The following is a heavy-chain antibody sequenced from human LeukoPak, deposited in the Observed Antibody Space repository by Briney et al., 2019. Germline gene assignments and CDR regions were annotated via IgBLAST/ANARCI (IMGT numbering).Heavy chain of an antibody. CDR1: GFTFSSYS. CDR2: ISSSSSYI. D-gene: IGHD3-22*01. V-gene: IGHV3-21*01. Sequence: GGSLRLSCAASGFTFSSYSMNWVRQAPGKGLEWVSSISSSSSYIYYADSVKGRFTISRDNAKNSLYLQMNSLRAEDTAVYYCASKNTYYYDSSGYYLNDYWGQGTLVTVSS. J-gene: IGHJ4*02. CDR3: ASKNTYYYDSSGYYLNDY.